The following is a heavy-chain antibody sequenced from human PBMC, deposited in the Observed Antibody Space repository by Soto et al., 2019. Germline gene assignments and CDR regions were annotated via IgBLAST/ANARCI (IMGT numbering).Heavy chain of an antibody. CDR1: GFTFSSYA. D-gene: IGHD2-2*02. CDR2: ISYDGSNK. CDR3: ARVYCSSTSCYTYYYYGMDV. V-gene: IGHV3-30-3*01. J-gene: IGHJ6*02. Sequence: QVQLVESGGGVIQPGRSLRLSCAASGFTFSSYAMHWVRQAPGKGLEWVAVISYDGSNKYYADSVKGRFTISRDNSKNTLYLQMNSLRAEDTAVYYCARVYCSSTSCYTYYYYGMDVWGQGTTVTVSS.